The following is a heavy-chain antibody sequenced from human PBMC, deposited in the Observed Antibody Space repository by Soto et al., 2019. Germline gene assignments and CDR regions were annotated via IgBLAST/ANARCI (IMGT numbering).Heavy chain of an antibody. CDR2: IRGTT. D-gene: IGHD2-21*01. CDR1: GFTFSSYA. Sequence: GGSLRLSCAASGFTFSSYAMSWARQAPGKGLEWVSYIRGTTHYADSVKGRFTISRDNARSSLYLQMNSLRADDTAVYYCARDDSFAFDIWGQGTMVTVSS. J-gene: IGHJ3*02. V-gene: IGHV3-48*01. CDR3: ARDDSFAFDI.